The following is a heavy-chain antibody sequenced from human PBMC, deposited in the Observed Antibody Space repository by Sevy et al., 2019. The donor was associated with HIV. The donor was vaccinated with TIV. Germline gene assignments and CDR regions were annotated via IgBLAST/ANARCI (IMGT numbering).Heavy chain of an antibody. Sequence: ASGKVSCKASGYTFTSYAMHWVRQAPGQRLEWMGWINAGTGNTKYSQKFQGRVTITRDTSTRTVDMELSSLRSEDTVVYYCARGGIVVVVAAFDYWGHGTLVTVSS. CDR2: INAGTGNT. J-gene: IGHJ4*01. V-gene: IGHV1-3*01. CDR1: GYTFTSYA. D-gene: IGHD2-15*01. CDR3: ARGGIVVVVAAFDY.